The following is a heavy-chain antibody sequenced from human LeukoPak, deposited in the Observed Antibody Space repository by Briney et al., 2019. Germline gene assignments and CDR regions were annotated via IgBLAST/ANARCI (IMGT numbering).Heavy chain of an antibody. D-gene: IGHD5-12*01. V-gene: IGHV3-21*01. CDR2: ISSSSSYI. CDR3: ARDFLRGYSGYGSGMDY. J-gene: IGHJ4*02. CDR1: GFTFSSYS. Sequence: PGGSLRLSCAASGFTFSSYSMNWVRQAPGKGLEWVSSISSSSSYIYYADSVKGRFTISRDNAKNSLYLQMNSLRAEGTAVYYCARDFLRGYSGYGSGMDYWGQGTLVTVSS.